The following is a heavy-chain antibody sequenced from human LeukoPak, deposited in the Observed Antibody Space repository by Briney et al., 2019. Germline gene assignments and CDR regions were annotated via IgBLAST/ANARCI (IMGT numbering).Heavy chain of an antibody. V-gene: IGHV3-53*01. CDR2: IYDGGST. CDR1: GFTVSTNY. Sequence: PGGSLRLSCAASGFTVSTNYMNWVRQAPGKGLEWVSVIYDGGSTKYADSVRGRFTISRDNSKSTLSLQMDSLRAEDTAIYYCATYRQVLLPFESWGQGTLVTVSS. J-gene: IGHJ4*02. CDR3: ATYRQVLLPFES. D-gene: IGHD2-8*02.